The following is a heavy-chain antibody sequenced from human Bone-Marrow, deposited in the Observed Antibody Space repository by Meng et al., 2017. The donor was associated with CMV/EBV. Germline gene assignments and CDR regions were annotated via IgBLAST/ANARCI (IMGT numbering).Heavy chain of an antibody. CDR2: ISVYNGNT. J-gene: IGHJ4*02. V-gene: IGHV1-18*01. D-gene: IGHD6-6*01. Sequence: ASVKVSCKASGYTFTSYGISWVRQAPGQGLEWMGWISVYNGNTNNAQKLQGRVTMTTESSTSTAYMELRSLRSADTAVYYCARDRKQLVPDFDYWGEGRLVSFSS. CDR1: GYTFTSYG. CDR3: ARDRKQLVPDFDY.